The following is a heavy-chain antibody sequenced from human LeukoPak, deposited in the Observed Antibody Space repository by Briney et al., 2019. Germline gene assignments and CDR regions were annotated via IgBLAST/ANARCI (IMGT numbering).Heavy chain of an antibody. CDR2: IWYDGSNK. D-gene: IGHD6-13*01. J-gene: IGHJ4*02. CDR1: GFTFSNYG. V-gene: IGHV3-33*01. Sequence: PGRSLRLSCAASGFTFSNYGMHWVRQAPGKGLEWVAVIWYDGSNKYYTDSVKGRFTISRDNSKNTLYLQMNSLRAEDTAVYYCATWYGNPKYHFDYWGQGTLVTVSS. CDR3: ATWYGNPKYHFDY.